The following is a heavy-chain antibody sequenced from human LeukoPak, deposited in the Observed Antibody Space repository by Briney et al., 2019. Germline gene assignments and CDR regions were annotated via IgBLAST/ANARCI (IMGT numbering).Heavy chain of an antibody. CDR1: GFTFSSYS. CDR2: ISSSSSYI. D-gene: IGHD1-26*01. Sequence: GGSLRLSCAASGFTFSSYSMNWVRQAPGKGLEWVSSISSSSSYIYYADSVKGRFTISRDNAKNSLYLQMNSLRAEDTAVYYCAKDRVGATTYPGLFSYFDYWGQGTLVTVSS. J-gene: IGHJ4*02. V-gene: IGHV3-21*01. CDR3: AKDRVGATTYPGLFSYFDY.